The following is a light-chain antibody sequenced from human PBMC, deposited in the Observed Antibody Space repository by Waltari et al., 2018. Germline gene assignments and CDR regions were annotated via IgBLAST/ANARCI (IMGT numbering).Light chain of an antibody. J-gene: IGKJ4*02. CDR1: QSADIT. CDR2: NAS. Sequence: DIQLTQSPSALSASVRDSITLTCRASQSADITLAWYQQKPGKAPKLLVHNASKLENGVPERFSGSGSETEFTFTISSLQPEDFASYYCQQYEKLPVTFGGGTRVDVK. V-gene: IGKV1-5*03. CDR3: QQYEKLPVT.